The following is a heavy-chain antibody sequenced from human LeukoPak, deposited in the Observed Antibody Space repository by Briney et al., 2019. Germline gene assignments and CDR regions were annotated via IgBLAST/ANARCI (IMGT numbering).Heavy chain of an antibody. J-gene: IGHJ6*03. V-gene: IGHV4-59*01. CDR1: GGSISSYY. CDR3: ARGRLDAFYYYYMDV. CDR2: IYYSGST. D-gene: IGHD1-1*01. Sequence: SETLSLTCTVSGGSISSYYWSWIRQPPGKGLEWIGYIYYSGSTNYNPSLKSRVTISVDTSKNQFSLKLSSVTAADTAVYYCARGRLDAFYYYYMDVWGKGTTVTVSS.